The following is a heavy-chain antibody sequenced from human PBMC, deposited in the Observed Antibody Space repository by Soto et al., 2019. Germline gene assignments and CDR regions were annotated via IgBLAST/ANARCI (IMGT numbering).Heavy chain of an antibody. CDR3: AKDKGGSSAVAFDY. Sequence: GGSLRLCGAAYGFTFEDYAMHWVRKAPGRGLEWVSLISWDGGSTYYADSVKGRFTISRDNSKNSLYLQMNSLRTEDTALYYCAKDKGGSSAVAFDYCAPGTLATVSS. CDR2: ISWDGGST. J-gene: IGHJ4*02. CDR1: GFTFEDYA. D-gene: IGHD2-15*01. V-gene: IGHV3-43*01.